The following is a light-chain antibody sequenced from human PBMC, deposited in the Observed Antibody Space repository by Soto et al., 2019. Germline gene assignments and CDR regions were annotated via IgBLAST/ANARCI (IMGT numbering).Light chain of an antibody. CDR3: GSWDSSLSASV. CDR1: MSNIGGNS. V-gene: IGLV1-51*01. Sequence: QCLLAQPPSVSAAPGQKFTISCSGSMSNIGGNSVSWYQQLPGTAPKLLIYDDNKRPSGIPDRFSGSKYGTSATLGITGFQTGDEADYYCGSWDSSLSASVFGTGTKVTVL. CDR2: DDN. J-gene: IGLJ1*01.